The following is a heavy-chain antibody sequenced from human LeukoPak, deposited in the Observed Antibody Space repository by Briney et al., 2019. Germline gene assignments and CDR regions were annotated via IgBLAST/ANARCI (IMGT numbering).Heavy chain of an antibody. CDR1: GGSINSGGFY. J-gene: IGHJ4*02. Sequence: SETLSLTCTVSGGSINSGGFYWSWIRQHPGKGLEWIGYIYYSGSTFYNPSLKSRVAISLDKSKNQFSLNLRSVTAADTAVYYCARGGSFLGNYAYWGQGTLVTVSS. CDR3: ARGGSFLGNYAY. D-gene: IGHD3-16*01. CDR2: IYYSGST. V-gene: IGHV4-31*03.